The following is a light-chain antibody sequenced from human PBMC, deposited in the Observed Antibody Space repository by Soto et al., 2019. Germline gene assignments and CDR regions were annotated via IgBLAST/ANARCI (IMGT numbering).Light chain of an antibody. CDR1: QTISTR. J-gene: IGKJ2*01. CDR2: GVF. Sequence: DIQMTQSPSSLSASVGDRVTITCRASQTISTRLNWYQQKPGKAPKLLIYGVFSLESGVPSRFSGSVSGTDFTLTISSLQPEDFAVYYCQQTYSTPPTFGQGTKVEIK. V-gene: IGKV1-39*01. CDR3: QQTYSTPPT.